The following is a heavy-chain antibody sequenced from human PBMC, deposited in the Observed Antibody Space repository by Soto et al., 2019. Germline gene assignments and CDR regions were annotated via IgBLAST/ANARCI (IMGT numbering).Heavy chain of an antibody. V-gene: IGHV1-69*01. CDR2: IIPIFGTA. CDR3: ARGYSSSWDYYYYGMDV. D-gene: IGHD6-13*01. J-gene: IGHJ6*02. CDR1: GGTFSSYA. Sequence: QVQLVQSGAEVKKPGSSVKVSCKASGGTFSSYASSWVRQAPGQGLEWMGGIIPIFGTANYAQQFQGRVTITADESTSTAYMELSSLRSEDTAVYYCARGYSSSWDYYYYGMDVWGQGTTVTVSS.